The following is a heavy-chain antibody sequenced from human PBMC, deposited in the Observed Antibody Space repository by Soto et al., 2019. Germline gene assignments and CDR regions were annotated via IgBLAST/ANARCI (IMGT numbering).Heavy chain of an antibody. CDR3: AREHENWFDP. CDR1: GGSISSGGYY. V-gene: IGHV4-31*03. CDR2: IYYSGST. J-gene: IGHJ5*02. Sequence: SETLSLTCTVSGGSISSGGYYWSWIRQHPGKGLEWIGYIYYSGSTYYNPSLKSRVTISVDTSKNQFSLKLSSVTAADTAVYYCAREHENWFDPWGQGTLVTVSS.